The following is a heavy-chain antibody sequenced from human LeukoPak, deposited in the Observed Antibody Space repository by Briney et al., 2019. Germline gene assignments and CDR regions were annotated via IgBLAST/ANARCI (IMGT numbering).Heavy chain of an antibody. CDR3: ATDRSYDFWSGYYSEWFDP. V-gene: IGHV1-24*01. J-gene: IGHJ5*02. Sequence: ASVKVSCKASGGTFSSYAISWVRQAPGQGLEWMGGFDPEDGETIYAQKFQGRVTMTEDTSTDTAYMELSSLRSEDTAVYYCATDRSYDFWSGYYSEWFDPWGQGTLVTVSS. CDR1: GGTFSSYA. CDR2: FDPEDGET. D-gene: IGHD3-3*01.